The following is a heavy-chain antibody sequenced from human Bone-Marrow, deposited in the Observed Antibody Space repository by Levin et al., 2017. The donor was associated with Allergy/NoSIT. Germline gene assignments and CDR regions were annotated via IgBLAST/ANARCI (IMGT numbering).Heavy chain of an antibody. CDR2: IKPDGSDK. CDR1: GFTLSHYW. D-gene: IGHD2-2*01. V-gene: IGHV3-7*01. J-gene: IGHJ6*02. CDR3: ARDSFSTSSGLDYYYGMDV. Sequence: SGGSLRLSCVASGFTLSHYWMTWVRQAPGKGLEWVAKIKPDGSDKFYADSLKGRLTISRDNIRKSLSLQINNLRAEDTAVYYCARDSFSTSSGLDYYYGMDVWGQGTTVTVSS.